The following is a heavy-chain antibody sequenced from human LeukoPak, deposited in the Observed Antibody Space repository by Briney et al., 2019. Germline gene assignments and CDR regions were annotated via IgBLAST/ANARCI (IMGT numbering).Heavy chain of an antibody. D-gene: IGHD3-3*01. Sequence: PGGSLRLSCAASGFTFSSYAMSWVRQAPGKGLEWVSAISGSGGCTYYADSVKGRFTISRDNSKNTLYLQMNSLRAEDTAVYYCAATVWSIFGVVTQYYFDYWGQGTLVTVSS. J-gene: IGHJ4*02. CDR1: GFTFSSYA. CDR3: AATVWSIFGVVTQYYFDY. CDR2: ISGSGGCT. V-gene: IGHV3-23*01.